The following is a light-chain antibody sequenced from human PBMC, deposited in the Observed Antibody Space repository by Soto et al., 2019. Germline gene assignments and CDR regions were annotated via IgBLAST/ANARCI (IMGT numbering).Light chain of an antibody. Sequence: QSALTQPPSASGSPGQSVTISCTGTSSDVGGYNYVSWYQQHPGKAPKLMISEVSKRPSGVPDRFSGSKSGNTASLTVSGLQAEDEADYYCSSFAGNNNLVFGGGTKLTV. J-gene: IGLJ2*01. CDR3: SSFAGNNNLV. CDR1: SSDVGGYNY. CDR2: EVS. V-gene: IGLV2-8*01.